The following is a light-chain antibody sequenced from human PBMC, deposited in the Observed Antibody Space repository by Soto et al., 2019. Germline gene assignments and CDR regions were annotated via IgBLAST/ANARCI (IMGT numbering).Light chain of an antibody. V-gene: IGLV2-8*01. Sequence: QSALTQPPSASGSPGQSVTISCTGTSSDVGGYNFVSWYQQHPGKAPKLIIYEVIKRPSGVPDRFSGSKSGNTASLTVSGLQAEDAADYYCTSYAGTNNYVVFGGGTKLTVL. J-gene: IGLJ2*01. CDR3: TSYAGTNNYVV. CDR1: SSDVGGYNF. CDR2: EVI.